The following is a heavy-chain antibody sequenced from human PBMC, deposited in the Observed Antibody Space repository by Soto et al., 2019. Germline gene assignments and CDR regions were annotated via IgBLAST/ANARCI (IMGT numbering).Heavy chain of an antibody. D-gene: IGHD3-3*01. V-gene: IGHV3-9*01. J-gene: IGHJ3*02. CDR3: XXXXXXXIFGLVYDGVVI. CDR1: GFTFDDYP. Sequence: EVQLVESGGDLVQPGRSLRLSCAASGFTFDDYPMHWVRQVPGKGLEWVSGISGNSKMVGYADSVRGRLSISRDYAKXXXXXXXXXXXXXXXXXXXXXXXXXXXIFGLVYDGVVIWGRGTMVTVSS. CDR2: ISGNSKMV.